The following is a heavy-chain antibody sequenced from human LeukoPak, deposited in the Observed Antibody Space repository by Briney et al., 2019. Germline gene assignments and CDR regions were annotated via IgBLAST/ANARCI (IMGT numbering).Heavy chain of an antibody. V-gene: IGHV4-59*08. Sequence: PSETLSLTCTVSGGSISSYYWSWIRQPPGKGLEWIGYIYYSGSTNYNPSLKSRVTISVDTSKNQFSLKLSSVTAADTAVYYCARHPTRGDWFDPWGQGTLVTVSS. CDR2: IYYSGST. D-gene: IGHD3-10*01. CDR1: GGSISSYY. J-gene: IGHJ5*02. CDR3: ARHPTRGDWFDP.